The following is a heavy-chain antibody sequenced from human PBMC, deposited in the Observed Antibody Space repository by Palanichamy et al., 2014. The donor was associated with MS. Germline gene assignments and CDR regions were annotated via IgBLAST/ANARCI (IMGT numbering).Heavy chain of an antibody. D-gene: IGHD6-19*01. CDR1: GASISSTSYY. J-gene: IGHJ5*02. CDR2: IYYGGTT. V-gene: IGHV4-39*01. Sequence: QLQESGPGLVKPSDTLSLTCTVSGASISSTSYYWAWIRQPPGKGLEWIGTIYYGGTTYYNPSLKSRVTISVDTSKSQFSLRLNSVTATDTAVYYCARTGPGISVATNPWGQGTLVTVAS. CDR3: ARTGPGISVATNP.